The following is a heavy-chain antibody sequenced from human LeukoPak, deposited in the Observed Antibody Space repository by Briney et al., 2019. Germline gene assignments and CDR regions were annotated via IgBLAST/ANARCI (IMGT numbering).Heavy chain of an antibody. V-gene: IGHV4-4*07. D-gene: IGHD6-19*01. CDR3: ARGTLNTYNSGWYGVYFDY. J-gene: IGHJ4*02. CDR1: GGSISSYY. Sequence: PSETLSLTCTVSGGSISSYYWSWIRQPAGKGLEWIGRIYTSGSTNYNPSLKSRVTMSVDTSKNQFSLKLSSVTAADTAVYYCARGTLNTYNSGWYGVYFDYWGQGTLVTVSS. CDR2: IYTSGST.